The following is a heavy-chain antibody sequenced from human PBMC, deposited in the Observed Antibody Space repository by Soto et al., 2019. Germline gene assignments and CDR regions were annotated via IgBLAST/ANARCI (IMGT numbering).Heavy chain of an antibody. CDR3: AREGPGGNSWLDY. Sequence: PSETLSLTCTVSGGSISSYYWSWIRQPPGKGLEWIGYIYYSGSTNYNPSLKSRVTISVDTSKNQFSLKLSSVTAADTAVYYCAREGPGGNSWLDYWGQGTLVTVSS. V-gene: IGHV4-59*01. CDR2: IYYSGST. D-gene: IGHD2-21*02. CDR1: GGSISSYY. J-gene: IGHJ4*02.